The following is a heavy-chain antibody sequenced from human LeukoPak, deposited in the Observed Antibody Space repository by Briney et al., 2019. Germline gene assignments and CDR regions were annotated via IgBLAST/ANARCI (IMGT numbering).Heavy chain of an antibody. D-gene: IGHD1-14*01. V-gene: IGHV5-51*01. CDR2: IYPGDSDT. CDR3: ARRPGNWFDP. Sequence: GESLKISCKGSGYRFNAYWIAWVRQIPGKGLEWMGIIYPGDSDTRYSPSFQGQVTISADKSISTAYLQWSSLKASDTGMYYCARRPGNWFDPWGQGTLVTVSS. J-gene: IGHJ5*02. CDR1: GYRFNAYW.